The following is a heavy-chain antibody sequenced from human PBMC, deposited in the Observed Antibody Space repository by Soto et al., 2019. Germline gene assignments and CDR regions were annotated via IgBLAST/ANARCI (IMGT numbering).Heavy chain of an antibody. J-gene: IGHJ3*02. D-gene: IGHD2-2*01. CDR1: GFTFSSSA. CDR2: MSYDGSNK. V-gene: IGHV3-30-3*01. Sequence: WGTLRLSCAASGFTFSSSAMHWVRQAPPKGQGWVAVMSYDGSNKYYADSVKGRFTISRDNSKNTLYLQMNSLRAEDTAVYYCARDPTIVVVPAAMGPSDAFDIWGQGTMVTVSS. CDR3: ARDPTIVVVPAAMGPSDAFDI.